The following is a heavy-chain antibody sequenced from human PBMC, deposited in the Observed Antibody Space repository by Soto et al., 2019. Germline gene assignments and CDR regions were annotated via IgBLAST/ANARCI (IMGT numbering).Heavy chain of an antibody. CDR1: GFTFSSYA. CDR3: VKLLYDSGSYHI. Sequence: PVGSLRLSCSAPGFTFSSYAMHWVRRAPGKGLEYVSAIASNGRSTSYADSVKVRFTISRDNSKNTLYLQMSSLRTEDTAMYYCVKLLYDSGSYHIWGQGTMVTVSS. V-gene: IGHV3-64D*06. CDR2: IASNGRST. J-gene: IGHJ3*02. D-gene: IGHD3-10*01.